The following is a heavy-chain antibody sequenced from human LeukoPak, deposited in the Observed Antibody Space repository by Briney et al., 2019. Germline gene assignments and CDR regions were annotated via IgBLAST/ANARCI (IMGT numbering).Heavy chain of an antibody. CDR3: AKRGVVIRVILVGFYKEAYYFDS. CDR1: GITLSNYG. J-gene: IGHJ4*02. Sequence: GGSLRLSCAVSGITLSNYGMSWVRKAPGKGLEWVAGMSGSGGGTNYADSVKGRFIVSRDNYKNTLYLQMKSLRAEDTAVYFCAKRGVVIRVILVGFYKEAYYFDSWGQGALVTVSS. V-gene: IGHV3-23*01. D-gene: IGHD3-22*01. CDR2: MSGSGGGT.